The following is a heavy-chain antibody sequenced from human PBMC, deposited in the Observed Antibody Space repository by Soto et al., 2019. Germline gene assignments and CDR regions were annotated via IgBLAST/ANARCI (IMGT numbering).Heavy chain of an antibody. V-gene: IGHV3-64D*08. D-gene: IGHD2-2*01. CDR3: VRGRYCSSTSCYAFDI. J-gene: IGHJ3*02. CDR2: ISSNGGST. Sequence: GGSLRLSCSASGFTCSSYAMHWVRQATGKGLEYVSAISSNGGSTYYADSVKGRFTISRDNSKNTLYLQMSSLRAEDTAVYYCVRGRYCSSTSCYAFDIWGQGTMVTVSS. CDR1: GFTCSSYA.